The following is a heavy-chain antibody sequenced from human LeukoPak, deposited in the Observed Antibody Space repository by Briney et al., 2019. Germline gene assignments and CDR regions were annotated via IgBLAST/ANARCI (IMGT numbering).Heavy chain of an antibody. Sequence: ASVKVSCKASGYTFTRYAMNWVRQAPGQGLEWMGWINTNTGNPTYAQGFTGRFVFSSDTSISTAYLQISRLNAEDTAVYHCASDLTPRIAVVGGSDWDAFDIWGQGTMVTVSS. J-gene: IGHJ3*02. CDR1: GYTFTRYA. CDR3: ASDLTPRIAVVGGSDWDAFDI. CDR2: INTNTGNP. V-gene: IGHV7-4-1*02. D-gene: IGHD6-19*01.